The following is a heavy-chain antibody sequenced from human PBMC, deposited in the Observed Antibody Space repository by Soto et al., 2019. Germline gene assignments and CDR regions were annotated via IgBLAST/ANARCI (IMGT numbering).Heavy chain of an antibody. CDR3: AKDFGSGWFRSYFDS. Sequence: EVQLLESGGGLVQPGGSLRLSCAASGFTFNTYGMSWVRQDPGKGLEWVSVISAGGDSTYYADSVKGRFTISRDNSKNTLYLQMNSLRAEDTAVYYCAKDFGSGWFRSYFDSLGQGTLVTVSS. J-gene: IGHJ4*02. V-gene: IGHV3-23*01. D-gene: IGHD6-19*01. CDR2: ISAGGDST. CDR1: GFTFNTYG.